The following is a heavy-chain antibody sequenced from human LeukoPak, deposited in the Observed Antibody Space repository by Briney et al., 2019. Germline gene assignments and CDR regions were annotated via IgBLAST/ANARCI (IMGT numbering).Heavy chain of an antibody. CDR2: IKQDGSEK. CDR3: ARGDSVVVPAATKFDP. D-gene: IGHD2-2*01. Sequence: AGTPTLTCVASRFTSSSSWIRWVRVVAGTWKKKVANIKQDGSEKYYVDSVKGRFTISRDNATNSLYLQMNSLRAEDTAVYYCARGDSVVVPAATKFDPWGQRTLVTVSS. J-gene: IGHJ5*02. CDR1: RFTSSSSW. V-gene: IGHV3-7*01.